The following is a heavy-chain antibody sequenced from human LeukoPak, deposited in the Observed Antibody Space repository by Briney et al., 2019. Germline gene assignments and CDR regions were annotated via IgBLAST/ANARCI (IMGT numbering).Heavy chain of an antibody. CDR1: GYSFISYH. J-gene: IGHJ4*02. CDR3: ARAYYDSSGYYPGY. D-gene: IGHD3-22*01. Sequence: ASVKVSCKASGYSFISYHMHWVRQAPGQGLEWMGIINPSGGSTSYAQKFQGRITMTRDTSTSTFYMELSSLRSEDTAVYYCARAYYDSSGYYPGYWGQGTLVTVSS. CDR2: INPSGGST. V-gene: IGHV1-46*01.